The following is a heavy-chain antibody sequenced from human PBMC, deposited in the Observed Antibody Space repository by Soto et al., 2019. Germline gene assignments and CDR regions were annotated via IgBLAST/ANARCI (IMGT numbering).Heavy chain of an antibody. V-gene: IGHV3-48*01. J-gene: IGHJ5*02. Sequence: PGGSLRLSCAASGLSTYSMNWVRQAPGKGLEWVSYISGSSSTILYADSVKGRFTISRDNAKNSLYLQMNSLRAEDTAVYYCATKTVIAPARGSWGQGTLVTVSS. CDR3: ATKTVIAPARGS. D-gene: IGHD6-13*01. CDR1: GLSTYS. CDR2: ISGSSSTI.